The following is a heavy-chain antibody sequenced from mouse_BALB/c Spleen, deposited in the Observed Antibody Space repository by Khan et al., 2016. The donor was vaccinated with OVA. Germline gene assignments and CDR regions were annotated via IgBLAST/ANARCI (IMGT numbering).Heavy chain of an antibody. D-gene: IGHD2-4*01. CDR1: GYTFTNYG. V-gene: IGHV9-3-1*01. Sequence: QIQLVQSGPELKKPGETVKISCKASGYTFTNYGMNWVKQAPGKGLKWMGWINTYTGEPTYVDDFKGRFVFSLETSASTAYLQINNLKNEDTATYFWARYDYGDYFDSWGQGTTLTVSS. J-gene: IGHJ2*01. CDR3: ARYDYGDYFDS. CDR2: INTYTGEP.